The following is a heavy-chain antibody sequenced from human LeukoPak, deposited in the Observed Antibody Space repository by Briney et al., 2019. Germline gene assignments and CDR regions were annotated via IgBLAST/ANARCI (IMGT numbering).Heavy chain of an antibody. Sequence: GGSLRLSCVASGFTFSKYDMSRVRQAPGKGLEWVSGISDSGDQTYYADSVRARFTISRDNSKNTLYLQVNSLRAEDTALYYCAKEITLTTAYFDYWGQGTLVTVSS. D-gene: IGHD4-17*01. J-gene: IGHJ4*02. CDR2: ISDSGDQT. V-gene: IGHV3-23*01. CDR3: AKEITLTTAYFDY. CDR1: GFTFSKYD.